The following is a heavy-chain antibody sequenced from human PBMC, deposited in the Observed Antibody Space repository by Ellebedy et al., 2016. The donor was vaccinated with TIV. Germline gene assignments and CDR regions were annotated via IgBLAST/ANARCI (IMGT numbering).Heavy chain of an antibody. CDR3: ARELSAGDFLYYYYGMDV. J-gene: IGHJ6*02. CDR1: GYTFTSYG. CDR2: ISAYNGNT. D-gene: IGHD3-10*01. Sequence: ASVKVSXXASGYTFTSYGISWVRQAPGQGLEWMGWISAYNGNTNYAQKLQGRVTMTTDTSTSTAYMELRSLRSDDTAVYYCARELSAGDFLYYYYGMDVWGQGTTVTVSS. V-gene: IGHV1-18*01.